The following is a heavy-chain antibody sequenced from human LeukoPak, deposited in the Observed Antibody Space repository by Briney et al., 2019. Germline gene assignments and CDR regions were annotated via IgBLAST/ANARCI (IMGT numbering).Heavy chain of an antibody. J-gene: IGHJ6*03. Sequence: SQTLSPTCTVSGGSISSGDYYWSWIRQPPGTGLEWIGYIYYSGSTYYNPSLKSRVTISVDTSKNQFSLKLSSVTAADTAVYYCARGPCSGGSCYYSYYYYMDVWGKGTRSPSP. V-gene: IGHV4-30-4*08. D-gene: IGHD2-15*01. CDR1: GGSISSGDYY. CDR3: ARGPCSGGSCYYSYYYYMDV. CDR2: IYYSGST.